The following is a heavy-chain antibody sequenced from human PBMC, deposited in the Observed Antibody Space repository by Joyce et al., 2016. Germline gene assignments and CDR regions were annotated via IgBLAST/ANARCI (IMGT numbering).Heavy chain of an antibody. V-gene: IGHV1-46*01. CDR2: IHPGGGR. Sequence: QMQLVQSGAEVKKPGTSVKVSCKASGYSFTGDYMHWVRQAPGQGLEWMGIIHPGGGRSYAQKYQGRLTLTRDTSTSTVYMELRSLRSEDTAVYFCARRPSDLDGFAYWGQGTLVTVSS. J-gene: IGHJ4*02. CDR1: GYSFTGDY. D-gene: IGHD5-24*01. CDR3: ARRPSDLDGFAY.